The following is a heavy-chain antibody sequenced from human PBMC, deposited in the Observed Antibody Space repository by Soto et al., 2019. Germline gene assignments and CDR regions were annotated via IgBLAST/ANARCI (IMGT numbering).Heavy chain of an antibody. V-gene: IGHV1-69*16. CDR1: GGTVSNYT. Sequence: SVTVSCMASGGTVSNYTISWVRQAPGQGLEWMGGIIPVLGTTDYEQKFQGRVTMTRDTSRSTVYMELRSLRSDDTAIYYCARSSGGNFGIIIEGSNWFDPWGQGTLVTVSS. D-gene: IGHD3-3*01. CDR2: IIPVLGTT. CDR3: ARSSGGNFGIIIEGSNWFDP. J-gene: IGHJ5*02.